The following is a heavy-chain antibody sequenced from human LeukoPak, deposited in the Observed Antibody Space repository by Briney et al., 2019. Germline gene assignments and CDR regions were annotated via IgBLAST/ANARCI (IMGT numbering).Heavy chain of an antibody. CDR2: IYYSGST. Sequence: SQTLSLTCTVSGDSIGSGSYYWSWIRQPPRKGLEWIGYIYYSGSTNYNPSLKSRVTILVDTSKNQFSLKLSSVTAADTAVYYCARGVGDDFWSGYYFHYWGQGTLVTVSS. CDR3: ARGVGDDFWSGYYFHY. J-gene: IGHJ4*02. D-gene: IGHD3-3*01. V-gene: IGHV4-61*01. CDR1: GDSIGSGSYY.